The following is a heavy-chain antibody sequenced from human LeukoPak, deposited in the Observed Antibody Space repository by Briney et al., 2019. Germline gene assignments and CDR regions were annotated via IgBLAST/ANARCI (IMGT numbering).Heavy chain of an antibody. Sequence: KPGGSLRLSCAASGFTFSSYSINWVRQAPGKGLEWVSSIDSSSSYIYYADSVKGRFTISRGNAKNSLFLQMHSLRVEDTAVYYCARPGITGTMGYGAFDIWGQGTRVTVSS. CDR1: GFTFSSYS. D-gene: IGHD1-7*01. V-gene: IGHV3-21*01. J-gene: IGHJ3*02. CDR2: IDSSSSYI. CDR3: ARPGITGTMGYGAFDI.